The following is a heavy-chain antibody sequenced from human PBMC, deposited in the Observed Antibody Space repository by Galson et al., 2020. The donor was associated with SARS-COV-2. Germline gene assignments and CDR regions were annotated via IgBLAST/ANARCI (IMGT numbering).Heavy chain of an antibody. Sequence: SETLSLTCAVSGGSISSSNWWSWVRQPPGKGLEWIGEIYHSGSTNYNPSLKSRVTISVDKSKNQFSLKLSSVTAADTAVYYCARDILLRFRIAARGARAFDIWGQGTMVTVSS. CDR2: IYHSGST. CDR3: ARDILLRFRIAARGARAFDI. V-gene: IGHV4-4*02. J-gene: IGHJ3*02. CDR1: GGSISSSNW. D-gene: IGHD6-6*01.